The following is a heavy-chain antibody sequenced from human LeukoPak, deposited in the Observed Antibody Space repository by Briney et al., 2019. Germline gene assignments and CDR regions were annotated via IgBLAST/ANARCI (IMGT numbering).Heavy chain of an antibody. J-gene: IGHJ5*02. CDR1: GGSISSGSYY. CDR2: IYYSGVT. CDR3: ATSGATTATTWGGNWFDP. D-gene: IGHD4-17*01. Sequence: SQTLSLTCTVSGGSISSGSYYWSWIRQPPGKGLEWIGYIYYSGVTNYNPSLKSRVTFSVDTSKSQFSLKLSSVTAADTAVYYCATSGATTATTWGGNWFDPWDQGALVTVSS. V-gene: IGHV4-61*01.